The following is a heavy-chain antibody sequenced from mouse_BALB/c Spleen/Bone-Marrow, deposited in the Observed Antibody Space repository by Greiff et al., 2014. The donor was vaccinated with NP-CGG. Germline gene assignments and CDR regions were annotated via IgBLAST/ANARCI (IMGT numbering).Heavy chain of an antibody. Sequence: VQLQQSGAELAKPGASVKMSCKASGYTFTNYWMHWVKQRPGQGLEWIGYINPSTGYTEYNQKFKGKATLTADKSSSTAYMQLSSLTSEDSAVYYCARFYRYDGFAYWGQGTLVTVSA. J-gene: IGHJ3*01. CDR1: GYTFTNYW. V-gene: IGHV1-7*01. CDR2: INPSTGYT. CDR3: ARFYRYDGFAY. D-gene: IGHD2-14*01.